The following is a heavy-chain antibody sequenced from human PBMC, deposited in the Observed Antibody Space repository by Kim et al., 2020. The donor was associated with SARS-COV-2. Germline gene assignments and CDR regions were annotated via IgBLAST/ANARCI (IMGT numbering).Heavy chain of an antibody. CDR2: ISGSGGST. Sequence: GGSLRLSCAASGFTFSSYAMSWVRQAPGKGLEWVSAISGSGGSTYYADSVNGRFTISRDNSKNTLYLQMNSLRAEDTAVYYCATYSYGYQDYYYYGMDVWGQGTTVTVSS. CDR1: GFTFSSYA. V-gene: IGHV3-23*01. D-gene: IGHD5-18*01. J-gene: IGHJ6*02. CDR3: ATYSYGYQDYYYYGMDV.